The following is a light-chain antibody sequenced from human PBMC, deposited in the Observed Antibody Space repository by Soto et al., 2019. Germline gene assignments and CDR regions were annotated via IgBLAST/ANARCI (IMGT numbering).Light chain of an antibody. CDR2: AAS. Sequence: DLQMTQSPSSLSASVGDRVTITCRASQGISSWLAWYQQKPGEAPKSLIYAASTLQSGVPSRFSGSGSGTDFTLTISGLQPEDVATYYCQQYYIYPPTFGGGTKVEIK. CDR1: QGISSW. CDR3: QQYYIYPPT. V-gene: IGKV1D-16*01. J-gene: IGKJ4*01.